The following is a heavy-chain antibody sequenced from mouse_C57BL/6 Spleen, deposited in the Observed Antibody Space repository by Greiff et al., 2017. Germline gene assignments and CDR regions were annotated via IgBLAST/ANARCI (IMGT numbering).Heavy chain of an antibody. CDR3: ARKGYDYDRCDY. J-gene: IGHJ2*01. CDR2: INPSSGYT. CDR1: GYTFTSYT. D-gene: IGHD2-4*01. Sequence: VQLQQSGAELARPGASVKMSCKASGYTFTSYTMHWVKQRPGQGLEWIGYINPSSGYTKYNQKFKDKATLTADKSSSTAYMQLSSLTSEDSAVYYCARKGYDYDRCDYWGQGTTLTVSS. V-gene: IGHV1-4*01.